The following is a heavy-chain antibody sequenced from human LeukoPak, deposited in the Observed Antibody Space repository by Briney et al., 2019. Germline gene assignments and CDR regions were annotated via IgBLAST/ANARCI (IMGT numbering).Heavy chain of an antibody. D-gene: IGHD5-18*01. CDR3: ARVLRGYTSDYF. CDR1: GFTFSNYG. V-gene: IGHV3-30*02. Sequence: GGSLRLSCAASGFTFSNYGMHWVRQAPGKGLEWVAFIRYDRSINYYADSVKGRFTISRDNSKNTLYLQMNSLRAEDTAAYYCARVLRGYTSDYFWGQGTLVTVSS. CDR2: IRYDRSIN. J-gene: IGHJ4*02.